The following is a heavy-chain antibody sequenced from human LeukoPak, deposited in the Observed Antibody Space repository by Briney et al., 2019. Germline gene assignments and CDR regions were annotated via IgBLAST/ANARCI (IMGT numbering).Heavy chain of an antibody. Sequence: ASVKVSCKASGYTFTSYDINWVRQATGQGLEWMGWMNPNSGNTGYAQKFQGRVTMTRNTSISTAYMELSSLRSEDTAVYYCASALRYYDYWSGYYIDWFDPWGPGTLVTVSS. CDR1: GYTFTSYD. D-gene: IGHD3-3*01. J-gene: IGHJ5*02. V-gene: IGHV1-8*01. CDR3: ASALRYYDYWSGYYIDWFDP. CDR2: MNPNSGNT.